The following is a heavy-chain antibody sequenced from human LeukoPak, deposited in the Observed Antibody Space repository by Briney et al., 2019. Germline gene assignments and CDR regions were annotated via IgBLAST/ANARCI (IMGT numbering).Heavy chain of an antibody. Sequence: SVKVSCKASGGTFSNYAISWVRQAPGQGLEWMGGIIPIFGTANYAQKFQGRVTITTDESTSTAYMELSSLRSEDTAVYYCAASNLVECLLFVNYYYYMDVWGKGSTVTVSS. CDR3: AASNLVECLLFVNYYYYMDV. J-gene: IGHJ6*03. CDR2: IIPIFGTA. V-gene: IGHV1-69*05. CDR1: GGTFSNYA. D-gene: IGHD3-3*01.